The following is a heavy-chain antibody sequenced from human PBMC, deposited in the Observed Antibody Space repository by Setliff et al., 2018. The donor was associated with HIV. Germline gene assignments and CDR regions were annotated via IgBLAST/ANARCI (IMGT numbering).Heavy chain of an antibody. D-gene: IGHD3-3*01. Sequence: PGESLTISCAASGFTFSSYWMHWVRQAPGKGLVWVSRINSDGSSTSYADSVKGRFTISRDNAKNTLYLQMNSLRAEDTAVYYCARGGSNYNFWSGYSSYMDVWGKGTTVTVSS. J-gene: IGHJ6*03. V-gene: IGHV3-74*01. CDR1: GFTFSSYW. CDR2: INSDGSST. CDR3: ARGGSNYNFWSGYSSYMDV.